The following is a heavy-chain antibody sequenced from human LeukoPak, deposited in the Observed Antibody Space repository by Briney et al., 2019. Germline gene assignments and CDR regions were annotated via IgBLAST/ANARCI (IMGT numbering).Heavy chain of an antibody. D-gene: IGHD4-17*01. Sequence: GRSLRLSCAASGFTFSSYGMHWVRQAPGKGLEWVAVIWYDGSNKYYADSVKGRFTISRDNSKNTLYLQMNSLRAEDTAVYYCARSGDYGWFDPWGQGTLVTVSS. J-gene: IGHJ5*02. CDR3: ARSGDYGWFDP. V-gene: IGHV3-33*01. CDR2: IWYDGSNK. CDR1: GFTFSSYG.